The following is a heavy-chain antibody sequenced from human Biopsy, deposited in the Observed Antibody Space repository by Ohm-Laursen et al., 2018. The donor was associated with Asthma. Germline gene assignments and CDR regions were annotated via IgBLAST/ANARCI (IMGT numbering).Heavy chain of an antibody. J-gene: IGHJ4*02. D-gene: IGHD2-15*01. CDR3: AGFCSGGNCPDH. CDR2: IHYSGST. CDR1: GVSIRSYY. V-gene: IGHV4-59*01. Sequence: TLSLTCLVSGVSIRSYYWTWIRQPPGKGLEWIGNIHYSGSTYSNPSLKSRVTISVDTSKKQISLRLSSVIAADTAVYYCAGFCSGGNCPDHWGQGTLVTVSS.